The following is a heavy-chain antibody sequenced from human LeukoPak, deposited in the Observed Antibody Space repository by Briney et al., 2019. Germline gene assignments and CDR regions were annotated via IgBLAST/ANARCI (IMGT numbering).Heavy chain of an antibody. Sequence: SETLPLTCAVYGGSFSGYYWSWIRQPPGKGLEWIGEINHSGSTNYNPSLKSRVTISVDTSKNQFSLKLSSVTAADTAVYYCARSGYSSIAAAVDYWGQGTLVTVSS. CDR3: ARSGYSSIAAAVDY. D-gene: IGHD6-13*01. CDR1: GGSFSGYY. V-gene: IGHV4-34*01. CDR2: INHSGST. J-gene: IGHJ4*02.